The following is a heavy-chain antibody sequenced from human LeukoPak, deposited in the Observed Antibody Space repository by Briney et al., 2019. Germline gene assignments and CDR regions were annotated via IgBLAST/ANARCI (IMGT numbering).Heavy chain of an antibody. V-gene: IGHV4-59*01. CDR1: GGSISSYY. CDR2: IYYSGST. Sequence: SSETLSPTCTVSGGSISSYYWSWIRQPPGKGLEWIGYIYYSGSTHYNPSLKSRVTISVDTTKNQFSLKLSSVTAADTAVYYCARGMMTYYYYIDVWGKGTTVTVSS. J-gene: IGHJ6*03. CDR3: ARGMMTYYYYIDV. D-gene: IGHD3-16*01.